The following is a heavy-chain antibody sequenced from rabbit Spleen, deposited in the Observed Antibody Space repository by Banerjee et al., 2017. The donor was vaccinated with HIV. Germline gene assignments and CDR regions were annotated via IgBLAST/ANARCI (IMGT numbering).Heavy chain of an antibody. CDR3: ARGSATMTMVITGFYFSL. CDR1: GFSFSNKAV. J-gene: IGHJ4*01. D-gene: IGHD2-1*01. V-gene: IGHV1S45*01. Sequence: QEQLVESGGGLVQPEGSLTLTCTASGFSFSNKAVMCWVRQAPGKGLEWVACAYAGSSGSTYSATWAKGRFTISKSSSTTVTLQMTGLTAADTATYFCARGSATMTMVITGFYFSLWGQGTLVTVS. CDR2: AYAGSSGST.